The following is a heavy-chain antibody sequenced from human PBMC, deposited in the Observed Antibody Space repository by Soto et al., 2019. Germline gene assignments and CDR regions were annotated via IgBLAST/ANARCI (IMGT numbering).Heavy chain of an antibody. D-gene: IGHD3-22*01. J-gene: IGHJ4*02. V-gene: IGHV3-30-3*01. CDR3: ARIGYYDSSGPKGYFDY. CDR2: ISYDGSNK. Sequence: QVQLVESGGGVVQPGRSLRLSCAASGFTFSSYAMHWVRQAPGKGLEWVAVISYDGSNKYYADSVKGRFTISRDNSKNTLYLQMNSLRAEDTAVYYCARIGYYDSSGPKGYFDYWGQGTLVTVSS. CDR1: GFTFSSYA.